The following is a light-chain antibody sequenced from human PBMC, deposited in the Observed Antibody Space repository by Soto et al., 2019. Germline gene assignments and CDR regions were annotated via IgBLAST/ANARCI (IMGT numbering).Light chain of an antibody. CDR2: GAS. V-gene: IGKV4-1*01. CDR1: QSVXYSSNNKNY. Sequence: DIVMTQSPDSLAVSLGERATINCKSSQSVXYSSNNKNYLAWYQQKPGQPPKLLIYGASTREPGVPDRFSGSGSGTDFTLTISSLQAEDVAVYYCQQYYSTPLTFGGGTKVDIK. CDR3: QQYYSTPLT. J-gene: IGKJ4*01.